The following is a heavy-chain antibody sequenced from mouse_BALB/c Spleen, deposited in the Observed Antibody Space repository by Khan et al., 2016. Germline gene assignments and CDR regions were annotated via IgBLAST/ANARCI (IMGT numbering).Heavy chain of an antibody. J-gene: IGHJ3*01. CDR3: AREGLRRGFAY. D-gene: IGHD2-4*01. V-gene: IGHV5-4*02. CDR1: GFTFSDYY. CDR2: ISDGGSYT. Sequence: EVELVESGGGLVKPGGSLKLSCAASGFTFSDYYMYWVRQTPEKRLEWVATISDGGSYTYYPDSVKGRFNISRDNAKNNLNLQMSRLKSEDTAMYYCAREGLRRGFAYWGQGTLVTVSA.